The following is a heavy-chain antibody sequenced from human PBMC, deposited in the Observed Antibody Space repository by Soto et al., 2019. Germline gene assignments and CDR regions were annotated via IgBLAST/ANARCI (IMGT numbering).Heavy chain of an antibody. V-gene: IGHV3-9*01. Sequence: EVQLVESGGGLVQPGRSLRLSCAASGFTFDDYAMHWVRQAPGKGLEWVSGISWNSGSIGYADSVKGRFTISRDNAKNSLYLQMNSLRAEDTALYYCARAGYSSPSGSMGYYMDVWGKGTTVTVSS. D-gene: IGHD6-6*01. CDR2: ISWNSGSI. CDR3: ARAGYSSPSGSMGYYMDV. J-gene: IGHJ6*03. CDR1: GFTFDDYA.